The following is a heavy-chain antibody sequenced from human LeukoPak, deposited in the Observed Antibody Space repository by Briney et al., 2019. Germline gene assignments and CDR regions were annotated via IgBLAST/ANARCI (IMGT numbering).Heavy chain of an antibody. CDR1: GGTFSSYA. V-gene: IGHV1-69*05. J-gene: IGHJ4*02. Sequence: GASVKVSCKAPGGTFSSYAISWVRQAPGQGLEWMGRIIPIFGTANYAQKFQGRVTITTDESTTTAYMELSSLRSEDTAVYYCARDQEWLRFDYWGQGTLVTVSS. D-gene: IGHD5-12*01. CDR3: ARDQEWLRFDY. CDR2: IIPIFGTA.